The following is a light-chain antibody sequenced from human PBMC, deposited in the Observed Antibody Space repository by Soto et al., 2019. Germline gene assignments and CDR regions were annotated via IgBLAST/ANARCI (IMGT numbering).Light chain of an antibody. V-gene: IGLV2-14*03. CDR1: SSDVGGYNY. Sequence: QSALTQPASVSGSPGQSITISCTGTSSDVGGYNYVSWYQQHPGKAPKLMIYDVSNRPSWVSNRFSGSKSGNTASLTISGLQSEDEADYDCSSYTSSSPLSVFGTGNKLTVL. J-gene: IGLJ1*01. CDR3: SSYTSSSPLSV. CDR2: DVS.